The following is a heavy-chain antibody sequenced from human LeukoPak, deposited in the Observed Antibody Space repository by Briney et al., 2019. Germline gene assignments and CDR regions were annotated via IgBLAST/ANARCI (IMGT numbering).Heavy chain of an antibody. J-gene: IGHJ4*02. V-gene: IGHV5-51*01. Sequence: GESLKISFQGSGYSFTSYWMAWVRPMPGKGLEWMGIIYPGDSDIIKSPSFQGQVTISADKSINTAYVQWSSLQGSDTAMYFCARWYSSGYSDYWGQGTLVTVSS. D-gene: IGHD3-22*01. CDR2: IYPGDSDI. CDR1: GYSFTSYW. CDR3: ARWYSSGYSDY.